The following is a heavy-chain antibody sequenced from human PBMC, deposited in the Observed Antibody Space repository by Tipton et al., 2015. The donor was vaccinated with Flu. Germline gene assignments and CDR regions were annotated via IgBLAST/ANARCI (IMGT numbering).Heavy chain of an antibody. Sequence: TLSLTCTVSGGSISSYYWSWIRQPPGKGLEWIGYIYYSGSTNYNPSLKSRVTISVDTSKNQFSLKLSSVTAADTAVYYCARVGGATDFDYWGQGTLVTVSS. J-gene: IGHJ4*02. CDR3: ARVGGATDFDY. V-gene: IGHV4-59*01. D-gene: IGHD1-26*01. CDR2: IYYSGST. CDR1: GGSISSYY.